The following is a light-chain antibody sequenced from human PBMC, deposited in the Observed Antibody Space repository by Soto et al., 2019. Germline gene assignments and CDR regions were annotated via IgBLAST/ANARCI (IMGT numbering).Light chain of an antibody. V-gene: IGLV2-14*01. CDR3: NSYAGDIIRFV. J-gene: IGLJ1*01. Sequence: QSVLTQPASVSGSPGQSVTISYTGTSSDVGAYKYVSWYQQHPGKAPKLMIYEVSNRPSGVSNRFSGSKSGNTASLTISGLQADDEADYYCNSYAGDIIRFVFGTGTKVTVL. CDR1: SSDVGAYKY. CDR2: EVS.